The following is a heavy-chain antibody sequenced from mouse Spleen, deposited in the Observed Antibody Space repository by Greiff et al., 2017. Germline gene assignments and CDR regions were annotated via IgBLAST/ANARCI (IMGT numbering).Heavy chain of an antibody. V-gene: IGHV1-63*01. D-gene: IGHD1-1*01. Sequence: VKLVESGAELVRPGTSVKMSCKASGYTFTNYWIGWAKQRPGHGLEWIGDIYPGGGYTNYNEKFKGKATLTADKSSSTAYMQFSSLTSEDSAIYYCARRSSYNAMDYWGQGTSVTVSS. CDR1: GYTFTNYW. CDR3: ARRSSYNAMDY. CDR2: IYPGGGYT. J-gene: IGHJ4*01.